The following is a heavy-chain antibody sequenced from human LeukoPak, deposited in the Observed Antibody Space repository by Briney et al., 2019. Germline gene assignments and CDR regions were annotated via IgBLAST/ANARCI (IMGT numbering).Heavy chain of an antibody. V-gene: IGHV3-53*01. J-gene: IGHJ1*01. CDR1: GFTVSSYY. Sequence: GGSLRLSCAASGFTVSSYYMSWVRQAPGKGLEWVSVIYSGGSTYYADSVKGRFTISRDNSKNTLYLQMNSLRAEDTAVYYCARVGPYYDFWSGYPSTEYFQHWGQGTLVTVSS. CDR3: ARVGPYYDFWSGYPSTEYFQH. CDR2: IYSGGST. D-gene: IGHD3-3*01.